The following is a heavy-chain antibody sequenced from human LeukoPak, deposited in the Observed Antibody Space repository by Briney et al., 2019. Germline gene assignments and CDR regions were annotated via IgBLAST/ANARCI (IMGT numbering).Heavy chain of an antibody. J-gene: IGHJ4*02. V-gene: IGHV3-7*01. D-gene: IGHD6-13*01. CDR1: GFTFSSYW. CDR3: EAAGTYFDY. Sequence: GGSLRLSCAASGFTFSSYWMSWVRQAPGKGLEWVVNIKRDGSEKYYVDSVKGRFTISRDNAKNSLYLQMNSLRAEDTAVYYCEAAGTYFDYWGQGTLVTVSS. CDR2: IKRDGSEK.